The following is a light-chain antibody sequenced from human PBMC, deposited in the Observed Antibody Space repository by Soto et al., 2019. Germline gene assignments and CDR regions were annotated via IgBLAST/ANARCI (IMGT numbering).Light chain of an antibody. J-gene: IGLJ3*02. CDR1: TSNIGTNY. V-gene: IGLV1-51*01. CDR2: DSE. Sequence: QSVLTQPPSVSAAAGQNVTISCSGNTSNIGTNYVSWYQQFPGTAPKLLIYDSEKRPSGIPERFSGSTSGTSATLFVTGLQTGDEADYYCGTWDNTLRAGLFGAGTKLTVL. CDR3: GTWDNTLRAGL.